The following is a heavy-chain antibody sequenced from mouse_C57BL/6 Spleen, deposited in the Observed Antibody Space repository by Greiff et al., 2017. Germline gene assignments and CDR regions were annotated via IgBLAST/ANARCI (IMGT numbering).Heavy chain of an antibody. CDR3: ARATVVAPYYFDY. Sequence: EVKVVESGGGLVKPGGSLKLSCAASGFTFSSYAMSWVRQTPEKRLEWVATISDGGSYTYYPDNVKGRFTISRDNAKNNLYLQMSHLTSEDTAMYYCARATVVAPYYFDYWGQGTTLTVSS. J-gene: IGHJ2*01. CDR1: GFTFSSYA. V-gene: IGHV5-4*03. CDR2: ISDGGSYT. D-gene: IGHD1-1*01.